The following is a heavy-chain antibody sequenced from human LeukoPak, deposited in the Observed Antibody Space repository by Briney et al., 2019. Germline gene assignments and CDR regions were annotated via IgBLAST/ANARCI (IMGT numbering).Heavy chain of an antibody. J-gene: IGHJ3*02. D-gene: IGHD3-10*01. CDR3: ASRGSGTDYQDDALDI. Sequence: ASVKVSCKASGYTFTTYGIGWVRQAPGQGLEWMGWISGYNGNTNYAQKFQDRVTMTTDTSTHTAYMELRSLRSDDTAVYYCASRGSGTDYQDDALDIWGQGTMVTVSS. V-gene: IGHV1-18*01. CDR2: ISGYNGNT. CDR1: GYTFTTYG.